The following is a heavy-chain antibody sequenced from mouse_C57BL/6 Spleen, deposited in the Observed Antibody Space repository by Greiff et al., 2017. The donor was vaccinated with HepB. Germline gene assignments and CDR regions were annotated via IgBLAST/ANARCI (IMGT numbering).Heavy chain of an antibody. CDR3: ARSYPIYFDY. CDR1: GYTFTSYW. V-gene: IGHV1-61*01. D-gene: IGHD2-10*01. Sequence: VQLQQSGAELVRPGSSVKLSCKASGYTFTSYWMDWVKQRPGQGLEWIGNIYPSDSETHYNQKFKDKATLTVDKSSSTAYMQLSSLTSEDSAVYYCARSYPIYFDYWGQGTTLTVSS. J-gene: IGHJ2*01. CDR2: IYPSDSET.